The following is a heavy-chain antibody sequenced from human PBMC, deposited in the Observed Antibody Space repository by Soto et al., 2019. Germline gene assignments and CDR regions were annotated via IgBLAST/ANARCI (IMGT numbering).Heavy chain of an antibody. V-gene: IGHV3-30*18. CDR2: ISYDGSNK. D-gene: IGHD2-2*01. Sequence: GGSLRLSCAASAFTFSSYGMHWVRQAPGKGLEWVAVISYDGSNKYYADSVKGRFTISRDNSKNTLYLQMNSLRAEDTAVYYCANAGSYQLLNYYYYGMDVWGQGTTVTVSS. CDR1: AFTFSSYG. CDR3: ANAGSYQLLNYYYYGMDV. J-gene: IGHJ6*02.